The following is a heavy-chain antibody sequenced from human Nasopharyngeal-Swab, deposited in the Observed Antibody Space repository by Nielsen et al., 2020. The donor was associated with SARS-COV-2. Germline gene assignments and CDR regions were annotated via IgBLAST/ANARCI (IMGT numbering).Heavy chain of an antibody. V-gene: IGHV4-34*01. J-gene: IGHJ6*03. D-gene: IGHD6-13*01. Sequence: PGKGLEWIGEVNHGGGTNYNPSLKSRVTISVDTSKNQFSLKLTSVTAADTAVYYCARCFCPWKAAARWYYMDVWGKGTTVTVSS. CDR3: ARCFCPWKAAARWYYMDV. CDR2: VNHGGGT.